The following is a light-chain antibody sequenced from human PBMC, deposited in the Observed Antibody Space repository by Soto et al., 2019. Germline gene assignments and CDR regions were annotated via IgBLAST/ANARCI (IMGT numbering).Light chain of an antibody. CDR3: QQYNSYSYT. CDR1: QSISSW. Sequence: DIQMTQSPSTLSASVGDRVTITCRASQSISSWLAWYQQKPGKAPKLLIYKASTLESGVPSMFSGSGSGTEFPLTISSLQPDDFATYYCQQYNSYSYTFGQGTKLEIK. J-gene: IGKJ2*01. V-gene: IGKV1-5*03. CDR2: KAS.